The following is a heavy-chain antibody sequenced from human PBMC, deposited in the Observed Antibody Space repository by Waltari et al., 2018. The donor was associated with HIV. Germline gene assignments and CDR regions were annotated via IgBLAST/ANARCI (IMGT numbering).Heavy chain of an antibody. CDR3: ARWVGASGRGFDL. V-gene: IGHV6-1*01. CDR2: TYYRSNWYN. Sequence: QVQLQESGPGLVKPSQTLSLTCVISGDSVSSNTAAWSWIRQSPSRGLEWLGRTYYRSNWYNDYTVSMKGRIAINPDTSKNLFSLQLNSVTPDDTAVYYCARWVGASGRGFDLWGRGILVTVPS. D-gene: IGHD1-26*01. J-gene: IGHJ2*01. CDR1: GDSVSSNTAA.